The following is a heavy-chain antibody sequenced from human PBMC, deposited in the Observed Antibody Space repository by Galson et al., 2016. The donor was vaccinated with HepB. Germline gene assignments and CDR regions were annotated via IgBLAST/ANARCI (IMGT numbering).Heavy chain of an antibody. CDR1: GFTFSRYG. Sequence: SLRLSCAASGFTFSRYGMHWVRQAPGKGLEWVAVILYDGSKKYYADSVKGRFTISRDNSKNTLYLQMNSLRGEDTAVYYCARDSFTIFGVTPNWFDPWGQGTLVTVSS. D-gene: IGHD3-3*01. J-gene: IGHJ5*02. CDR3: ARDSFTIFGVTPNWFDP. V-gene: IGHV3-33*01. CDR2: ILYDGSKK.